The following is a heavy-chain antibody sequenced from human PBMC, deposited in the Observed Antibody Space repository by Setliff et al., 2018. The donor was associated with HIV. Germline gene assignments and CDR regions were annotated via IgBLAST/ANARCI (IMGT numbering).Heavy chain of an antibody. CDR2: INAGNGDT. V-gene: IGHV1-3*01. Sequence: ASVKVSCKASGDTFTTYALHWVRQAPGQRLEWMGWINAGNGDTKSSQKFQGRVTITRDTSASTACMELSSLRSEDTGVYYCAIGSSNWPHRPNNYYFDYWGQGTPVTVSS. J-gene: IGHJ4*02. CDR1: GDTFTTYA. CDR3: AIGSSNWPHRPNNYYFDY. D-gene: IGHD6-13*01.